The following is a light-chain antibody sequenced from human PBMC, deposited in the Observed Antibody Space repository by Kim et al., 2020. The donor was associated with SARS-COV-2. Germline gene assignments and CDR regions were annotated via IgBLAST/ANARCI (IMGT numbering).Light chain of an antibody. Sequence: STGERATLSCKASQSVSSSYLAWYQQKPGQAPRLLIYAASSRATGIPDRFSGSGSGTDFTLTISRLEPEDLAVYYCQRYGSSPVFTFGQGTKLEI. CDR2: AAS. V-gene: IGKV3-20*01. J-gene: IGKJ2*01. CDR1: QSVSSSY. CDR3: QRYGSSPVFT.